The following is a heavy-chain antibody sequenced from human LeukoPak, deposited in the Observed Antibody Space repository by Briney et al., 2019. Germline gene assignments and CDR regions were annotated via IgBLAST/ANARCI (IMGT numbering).Heavy chain of an antibody. D-gene: IGHD5-18*01. V-gene: IGHV3-23*01. Sequence: PGGSLRLSCAASGFIFDDYAMHWVRQGPGKGLEWVSAISGSGDTTNYADSVKGRFTISRDNSKNTLYLQMNSLRAEDTAVYYCARGGYSYGYASYYYYYMDVWGKGTTVTVSS. CDR3: ARGGYSYGYASYYYYYMDV. J-gene: IGHJ6*03. CDR2: ISGSGDTT. CDR1: GFIFDDYA.